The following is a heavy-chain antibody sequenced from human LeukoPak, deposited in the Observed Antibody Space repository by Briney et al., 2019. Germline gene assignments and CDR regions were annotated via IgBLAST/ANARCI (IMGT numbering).Heavy chain of an antibody. Sequence: SETLSLTCTVSGGSISSYHWSWIRQPPGKGLECIGYIYYSGSTHYNPSLKSRVTISVDTSKNQFSLKLSSVTAADTAVYYCARDRYDYVWGSYRYFAYWGQGTLVTVSS. D-gene: IGHD3-16*02. CDR3: ARDRYDYVWGSYRYFAY. CDR1: GGSISSYH. J-gene: IGHJ4*02. V-gene: IGHV4-59*12. CDR2: IYYSGST.